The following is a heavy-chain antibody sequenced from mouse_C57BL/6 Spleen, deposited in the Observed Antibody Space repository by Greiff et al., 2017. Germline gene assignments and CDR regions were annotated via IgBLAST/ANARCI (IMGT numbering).Heavy chain of an antibody. V-gene: IGHV5-6*01. CDR2: ISSGGSYI. D-gene: IGHD2-5*01. CDR1: GFTFSSYG. CDR3: TRDNYSNLWYFDV. Sequence: EVQRVESGGDLVKPGGSLKLSCAASGFTFSSYGMSWVRQTPDKRLEWVATISSGGSYIYYADTVKGRFTISRDNARNTLYLQMSSLKSEDTAMYYCTRDNYSNLWYFDVWGTGTTVTVSS. J-gene: IGHJ1*03.